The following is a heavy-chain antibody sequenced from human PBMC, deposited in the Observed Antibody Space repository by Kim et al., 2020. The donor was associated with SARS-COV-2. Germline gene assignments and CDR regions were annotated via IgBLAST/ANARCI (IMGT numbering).Heavy chain of an antibody. CDR2: INHSGST. V-gene: IGHV4-34*01. J-gene: IGHJ4*02. Sequence: SETLSLTCAVYGGSFSGYYWSWIRQPPGKGLEWIGEINHSGSTNYNPSLKSRVTISVDTSKNQFSLKLSSVTAADTAVYYCARKGAVADPYYFDYWGQGTLVTVSS. D-gene: IGHD6-19*01. CDR3: ARKGAVADPYYFDY. CDR1: GGSFSGYY.